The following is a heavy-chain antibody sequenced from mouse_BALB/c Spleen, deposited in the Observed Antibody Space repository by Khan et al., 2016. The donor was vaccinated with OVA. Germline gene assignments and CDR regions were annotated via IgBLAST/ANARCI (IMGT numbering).Heavy chain of an antibody. J-gene: IGHJ3*01. CDR1: GYTFTSYT. CDR3: VRDGAYHRNDGWFAY. V-gene: IGHV1-4*01. D-gene: IGHD2-14*01. CDR2: INPSNGYT. Sequence: VQLQQSGAELVRPGASVKMSCKASGYTFTSYTIHWIKERPGQGLEWIGYINPSNGYTNYNQKFKDKATLTTDKSSTTAYLQRSSLTSDDSAVYNCVRDGAYHRNDGWFAYWGQGTLVTVSA.